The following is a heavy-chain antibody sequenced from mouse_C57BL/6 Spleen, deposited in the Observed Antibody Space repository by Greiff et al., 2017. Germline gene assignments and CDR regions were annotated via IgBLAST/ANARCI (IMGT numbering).Heavy chain of an antibody. D-gene: IGHD2-3*01. Sequence: EVQGVESGGGLVKPGGSLKLSCAASGFTFSDYGMHWVRQAPEKGLEWVAYISSGSSTIYYADTVKGRFTISRDNAKNTLFLQMTSLRSEDTAMYYCASPDGYYGAWFAYWGQGTLVTVSA. CDR2: ISSGSSTI. CDR3: ASPDGYYGAWFAY. J-gene: IGHJ3*01. V-gene: IGHV5-17*01. CDR1: GFTFSDYG.